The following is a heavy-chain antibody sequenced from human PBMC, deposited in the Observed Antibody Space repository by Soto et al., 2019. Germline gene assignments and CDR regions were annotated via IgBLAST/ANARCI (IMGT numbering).Heavy chain of an antibody. D-gene: IGHD2-8*01. CDR1: GFTFSGYS. CDR3: ARDFDCXDGVCYTGYYYYGLDV. CDR2: ISSAGTTI. J-gene: IGHJ6*02. V-gene: IGHV3-48*02. Sequence: GSLRLSCVVSGFTFSGYSMNWVRQTPGKGLEWLSYISSAGTTISYADSVKDRFTISRDNAKNSLYLQMNSLRDEDTAVYYCARDFDCXDGVCYTGYYYYGLDVWGQGPTVTVSS.